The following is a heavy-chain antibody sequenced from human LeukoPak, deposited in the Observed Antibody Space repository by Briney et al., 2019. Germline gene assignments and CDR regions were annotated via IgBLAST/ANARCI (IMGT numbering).Heavy chain of an antibody. J-gene: IGHJ4*02. CDR1: GFTFSSYW. CDR2: IYSAGNT. Sequence: GGSLRLSCAASGFTFSSYWMSWVRQAPGKGLEWVSFIYSAGNTHSSDSVKGRFTISIDNSKNTLYLQMNSLRAEDTAVYYCARRAGAYSHPYDYWGQGTLVTVSS. V-gene: IGHV3-53*01. D-gene: IGHD4/OR15-4a*01. CDR3: ARRAGAYSHPYDY.